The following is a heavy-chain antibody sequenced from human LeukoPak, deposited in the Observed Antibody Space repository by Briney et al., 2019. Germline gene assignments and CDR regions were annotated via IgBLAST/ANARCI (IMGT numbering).Heavy chain of an antibody. Sequence: ASVKVSCKASGGTFSSYAISWVRQAAGQGLEWMGGIIPIFGTANYAQKFQGRVTIIADKSTSTAYMELSSLRSEDTAVYYCARHRLTPYDSSGYYSPEFDYWGQGTPVTVSS. V-gene: IGHV1-69*06. CDR1: GGTFSSYA. D-gene: IGHD3-22*01. J-gene: IGHJ4*02. CDR3: ARHRLTPYDSSGYYSPEFDY. CDR2: IIPIFGTA.